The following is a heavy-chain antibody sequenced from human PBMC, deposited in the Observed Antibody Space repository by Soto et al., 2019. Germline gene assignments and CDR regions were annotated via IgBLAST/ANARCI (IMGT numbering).Heavy chain of an antibody. CDR2: ISGSGGST. D-gene: IGHD3-10*01. CDR1: GFTFNSYA. Sequence: EVQLLESGGGLVQPGGSLRLSCAASGFTFNSYAMSWVRQAPGKGLEWVSTISGSGGSTYYADSVKGRFTISRDNSKNTLYLQMNSLRAEDTAVYYCAKFGSYYYYGMDVWGQGTTVTVSS. CDR3: AKFGSYYYYGMDV. J-gene: IGHJ6*02. V-gene: IGHV3-23*01.